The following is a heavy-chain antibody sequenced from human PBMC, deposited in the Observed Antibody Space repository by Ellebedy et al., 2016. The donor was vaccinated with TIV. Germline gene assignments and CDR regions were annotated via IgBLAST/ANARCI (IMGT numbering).Heavy chain of an antibody. CDR1: GFTFSSYW. J-gene: IGHJ4*02. V-gene: IGHV3-7*03. Sequence: GGSLRLSCAASGFTFSSYWMSWVRQAPGKGLEWVANIKQDGSEKYYVDSVKGRFTISRDNAKNSLYLQMNSLRAEDTAVYYCARAFQSPFYSSSWYCGPADYWGQGTLVTVSS. D-gene: IGHD6-13*01. CDR2: IKQDGSEK. CDR3: ARAFQSPFYSSSWYCGPADY.